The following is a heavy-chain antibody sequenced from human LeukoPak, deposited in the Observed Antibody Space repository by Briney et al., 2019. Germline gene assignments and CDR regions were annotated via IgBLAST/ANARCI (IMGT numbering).Heavy chain of an antibody. Sequence: PGGSLRLPCAASGFTFSSYWMSWVRQAPGKGLEWVASIKQDGSEKYYVDSVKGRFTISRDNAKNSLYLQMNSLRAEDTAVYYCAREGGDYGDADGYWGQGTLVTVSS. CDR1: GFTFSSYW. V-gene: IGHV3-7*01. D-gene: IGHD4-17*01. CDR2: IKQDGSEK. CDR3: AREGGDYGDADGY. J-gene: IGHJ4*02.